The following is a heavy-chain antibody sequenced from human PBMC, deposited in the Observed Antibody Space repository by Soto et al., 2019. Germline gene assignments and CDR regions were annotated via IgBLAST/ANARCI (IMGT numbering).Heavy chain of an antibody. CDR3: ASSYGSGYRAFDY. J-gene: IGHJ4*02. Sequence: VKGSCKGCCGAFTLFSFNLVGRAPGLGLEWMGRINPILSMSNYAQKFQGRVTMTADKSTSTAYMELSSLRSEDTATYYCASSYGSGYRAFDYWGQGALVTVSS. CDR1: CGAFTLFS. D-gene: IGHD3-10*01. CDR2: INPILSMS. V-gene: IGHV1-69*02.